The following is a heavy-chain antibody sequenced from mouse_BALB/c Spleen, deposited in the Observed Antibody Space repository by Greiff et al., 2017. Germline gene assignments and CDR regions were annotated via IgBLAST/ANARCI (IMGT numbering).Heavy chain of an antibody. CDR1: GFTFSSYG. CDR2: INSNGGST. D-gene: IGHD2-14*01. J-gene: IGHJ4*01. V-gene: IGHV5-6-3*01. CDR3: ARDYNYRYDKYAMDY. Sequence: DVQLVESGGGLVQPGGSLKLSCAASGFTFSSYGMSWVRQTPDKRLELVATINSNGGSTYYPDSVKGRFTISRDNAKNTLYLQMSSLKSEDTAMYYCARDYNYRYDKYAMDYWGQGTSVTVSS.